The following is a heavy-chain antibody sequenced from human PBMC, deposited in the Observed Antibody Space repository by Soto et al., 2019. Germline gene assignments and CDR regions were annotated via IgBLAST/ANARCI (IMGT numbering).Heavy chain of an antibody. D-gene: IGHD4-17*01. CDR3: ESHPTARWGFDP. V-gene: IGHV4-31*03. J-gene: IGHJ5*02. Sequence: KPSETLSLTCTVSGGAITSGGYYWTWIRQYPWKGLEWIGYLYYSGSTYYNPSLKSRVTISIDTSKNQFSLKLSSVTAADTAVYYCESHPTARWGFDPWGQGTLVT. CDR1: GGAITSGGYY. CDR2: LYYSGST.